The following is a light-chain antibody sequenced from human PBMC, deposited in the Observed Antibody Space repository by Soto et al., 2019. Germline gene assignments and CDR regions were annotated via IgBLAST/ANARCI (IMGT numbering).Light chain of an antibody. CDR2: DAS. Sequence: DIQMTQSPSTLSASVGDTVIITCRASQSISSWLAWYQQKPGKAPKLLIYDASNLVAGVPSRFSGSGSGTEFTLTISSLQPDDFATYYCQQYNSYSLFTFGPGTKVDIK. CDR3: QQYNSYSLFT. J-gene: IGKJ3*01. V-gene: IGKV1-5*01. CDR1: QSISSW.